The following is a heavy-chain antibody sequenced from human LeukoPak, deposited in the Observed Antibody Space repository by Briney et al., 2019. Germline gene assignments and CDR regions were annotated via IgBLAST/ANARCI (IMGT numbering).Heavy chain of an antibody. V-gene: IGHV4-59*11. CDR3: ARMVGNWFDP. D-gene: IGHD2-15*01. Sequence: SATLSLTCTVSGGFISSHYWSWIRQPPGKGLEGIGYIYYSGSTNYNPPLKSRVTISVDTSKNQFSLKLSSVTAADTAVYYCARMVGNWFDPWGQGTLVTVSS. CDR2: IYYSGST. J-gene: IGHJ5*02. CDR1: GGFISSHY.